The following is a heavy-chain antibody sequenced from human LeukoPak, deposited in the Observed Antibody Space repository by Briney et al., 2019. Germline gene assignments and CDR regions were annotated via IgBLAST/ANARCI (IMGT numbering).Heavy chain of an antibody. CDR2: IGDSGSST. J-gene: IGHJ3*02. V-gene: IGHV3-23*01. Sequence: GGSLRLSCAASGFTFSKYAMSWVRQVPGKGLEWVSSIGDSGSSTYYADSVKGRFIISRDNSKNALYLQMSSLRVEDTAIYYCARRPYAGAFDIWGQGTMVTVSS. D-gene: IGHD4-17*01. CDR1: GFTFSKYA. CDR3: ARRPYAGAFDI.